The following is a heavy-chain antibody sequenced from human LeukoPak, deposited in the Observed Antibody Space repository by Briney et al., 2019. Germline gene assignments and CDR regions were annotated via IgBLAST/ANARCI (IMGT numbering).Heavy chain of an antibody. J-gene: IGHJ6*04. D-gene: IGHD6-13*01. CDR1: GFSLRTSGVG. Sequence: SGPTLVKPTQTLTLTCTFSGFSLRTSGVGVGWIRQPPGKALEWLALIYWDDDKRYSPSLKSRLTITKGTSKNQVVLTMTNMDPVDTATYYCAHRRVAAADMDVWGKGTTVTVSS. V-gene: IGHV2-5*02. CDR3: AHRRVAAADMDV. CDR2: IYWDDDK.